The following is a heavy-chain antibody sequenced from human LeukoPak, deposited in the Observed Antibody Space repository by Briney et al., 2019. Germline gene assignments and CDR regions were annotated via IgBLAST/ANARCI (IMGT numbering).Heavy chain of an antibody. CDR3: ARDSFGYRGPFDS. D-gene: IGHD5-24*01. V-gene: IGHV3-21*01. J-gene: IGHJ5*01. CDR1: GFTFSSYS. CDR2: ISSSSSYI. Sequence: GGSLRLSCAASGFTFSSYSMNWVRQAPGKGLEWVSSISSSSSYIYYADSVKGRFTISRDNAKNSLYLQMNSLRAEDTAVYYCARDSFGYRGPFDSWGQGTLVTVSS.